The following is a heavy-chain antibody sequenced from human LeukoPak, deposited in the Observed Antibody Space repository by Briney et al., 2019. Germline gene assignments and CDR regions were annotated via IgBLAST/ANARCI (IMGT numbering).Heavy chain of an antibody. CDR1: GYSFTSYW. V-gene: IGHV5-51*01. J-gene: IGHJ4*02. Sequence: AGESLKISCKGSGYSFTSYWIGWVRQMPGKGLEWMGIIYPGDSDTRYSPSFQGQVTISADKSISTAYLQWSSLKASDTAMYYCARQVTGYSYGWYYFDYWGQGTLVTVSS. CDR3: ARQVTGYSYGWYYFDY. CDR2: IYPGDSDT. D-gene: IGHD5-18*01.